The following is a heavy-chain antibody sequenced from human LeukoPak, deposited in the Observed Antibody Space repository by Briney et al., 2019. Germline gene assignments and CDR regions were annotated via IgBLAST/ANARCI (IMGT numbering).Heavy chain of an antibody. Sequence: SVKVSCKASGGTFSSYAISWVRQAPGQGLEWMGRIIPILGIANYAQKFQGRVTITADKSTSTAYMELRSLRSDDTAVYYCARDGNFFDYWGQGTLVTVSS. CDR1: GGTFSSYA. V-gene: IGHV1-69*04. CDR2: IIPILGIA. CDR3: ARDGNFFDY. J-gene: IGHJ4*02. D-gene: IGHD3-3*01.